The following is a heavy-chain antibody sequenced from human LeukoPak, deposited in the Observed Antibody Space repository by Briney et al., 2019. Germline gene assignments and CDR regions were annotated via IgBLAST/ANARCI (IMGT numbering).Heavy chain of an antibody. Sequence: SETLSLTCTVSGGSISSRSHYWGWIRQPPGKGLEWIGSIYYSGSTYYNPSLKSQVTISVDTSKNQFSLKLSSVTAADTAVYYCARALKYSSSWPPRGHWFDPWGQGTLVTVSS. CDR3: ARALKYSSSWPPRGHWFDP. D-gene: IGHD6-13*01. J-gene: IGHJ5*02. V-gene: IGHV4-39*07. CDR1: GGSISSRSHY. CDR2: IYYSGST.